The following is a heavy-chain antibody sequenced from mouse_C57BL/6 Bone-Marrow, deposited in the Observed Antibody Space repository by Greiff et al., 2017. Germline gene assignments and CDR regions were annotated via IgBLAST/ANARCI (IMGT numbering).Heavy chain of an antibody. Sequence: EVMLVESGGGLVQPGGSLKLSCAASGFTFSDYGMAWVRQAPRKGPEWVAFISNLAYSIYYADTVTGRFTISSENAKNTLYLEMSSLRSEDTAMYYCARLLLRAMDYWGQGTSVTVSS. CDR3: ARLLLRAMDY. J-gene: IGHJ4*01. CDR2: ISNLAYSI. V-gene: IGHV5-15*01. D-gene: IGHD2-12*01. CDR1: GFTFSDYG.